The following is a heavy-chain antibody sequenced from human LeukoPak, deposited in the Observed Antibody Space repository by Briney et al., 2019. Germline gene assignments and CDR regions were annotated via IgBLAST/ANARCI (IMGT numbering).Heavy chain of an antibody. CDR1: GFTFSSYS. CDR2: ISSSSSTI. CDR3: AKTSGATPYYYYMDV. D-gene: IGHD3-10*01. V-gene: IGHV3-48*04. J-gene: IGHJ6*03. Sequence: GGSLRLSCAASGFTFSSYSMNWVREAPGTGLEWVSYISSSSSTIYYADSVKGRFTISRDNAKNSLYLQMNSLRAEDTAVYYCAKTSGATPYYYYMDVWGKGDTVTVSS.